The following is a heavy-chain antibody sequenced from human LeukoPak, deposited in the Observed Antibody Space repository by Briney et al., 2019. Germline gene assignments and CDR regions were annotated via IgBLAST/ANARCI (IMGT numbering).Heavy chain of an antibody. CDR1: GFTFSGYW. J-gene: IGHJ6*02. V-gene: IGHV3-7*01. Sequence: GGSLRLSCAASGFTFSGYWMSWVRQAPGKGLEWVANIKQDGSEKYYVDSVKGRFTISRDNAKNSLYLQMNSLRAEDTAVYYCARVSQKDYDILTGYYYYYGMDVWGQGTTVTVSS. D-gene: IGHD3-9*01. CDR2: IKQDGSEK. CDR3: ARVSQKDYDILTGYYYYYGMDV.